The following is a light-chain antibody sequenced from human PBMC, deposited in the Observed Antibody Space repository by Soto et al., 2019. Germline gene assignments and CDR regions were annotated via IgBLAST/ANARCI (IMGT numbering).Light chain of an antibody. CDR3: AAWDDSLNAL. V-gene: IGLV1-44*01. J-gene: IGLJ3*02. CDR2: SNN. CDR1: SSNIGSNT. Sequence: QAVLTQPPSASGTPGQRVTISCSGSSSNIGSNTVNWYQQLPGTAPKLLIYSNNQRPSGVPVRFSGSKSGTSASLAISGLQSEDEADYYCAAWDDSLNALFGGGTKVTVL.